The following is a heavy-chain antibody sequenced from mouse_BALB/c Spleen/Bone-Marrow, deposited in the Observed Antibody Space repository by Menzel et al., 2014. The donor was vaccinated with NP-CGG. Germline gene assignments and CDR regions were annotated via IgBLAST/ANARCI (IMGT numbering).Heavy chain of an antibody. CDR3: ARRGNWDGRAAMDY. V-gene: IGHV5-6*01. D-gene: IGHD4-1*01. Sequence: EVQLVESGGDLVKPGGSLKLSCAASGFTFSSYAMSWVRQTPDKRLEWVATINSGGVNTYYIDSVKGRFTISRDNAKNTLYLQMSSLKSEDTAMYHCARRGNWDGRAAMDYWGQGTSVTVSS. CDR1: GFTFSSYA. CDR2: INSGGVNT. J-gene: IGHJ4*01.